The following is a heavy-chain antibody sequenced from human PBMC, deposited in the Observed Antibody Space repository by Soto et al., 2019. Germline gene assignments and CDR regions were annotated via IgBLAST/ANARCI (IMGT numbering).Heavy chain of an antibody. J-gene: IGHJ5*02. D-gene: IGHD2-2*01. V-gene: IGHV3-48*01. Sequence: EVQLVESGGGLVQPGGSLRLSCAASGFTFSSYSMNWVRQAPGKGLEWVSHISSSSSTIYYADSVKGRFTISRDNAKNSLYLQMNSLRAEDTAVYYCAREEVVVVPAPFDPWGQGTLVTVSS. CDR1: GFTFSSYS. CDR2: ISSSSSTI. CDR3: AREEVVVVPAPFDP.